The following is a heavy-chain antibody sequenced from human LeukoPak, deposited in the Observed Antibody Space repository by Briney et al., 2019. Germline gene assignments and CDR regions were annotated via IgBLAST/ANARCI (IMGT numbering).Heavy chain of an antibody. Sequence: SVKVSCKASGGTFSSYTISWVRQAPGQGLEWMGRIIPILGIANYAQTFQGRVTITADKSTSTAYMELSSLRSEDTAVYYCARSSVVPAAISDPWGQRTLVTVSS. J-gene: IGHJ5*02. CDR3: ARSSVVPAAISDP. V-gene: IGHV1-69*02. CDR1: GGTFSSYT. CDR2: IIPILGIA. D-gene: IGHD2-2*01.